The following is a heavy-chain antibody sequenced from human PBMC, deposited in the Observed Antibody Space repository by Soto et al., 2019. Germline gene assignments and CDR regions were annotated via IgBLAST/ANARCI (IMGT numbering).Heavy chain of an antibody. V-gene: IGHV1-3*01. Sequence: QVQLVQSGAEVKKPGASVKVSCKASGYTFTSYAMHWVRQAPGQRLEWMGWINAGNGNTKYSQKFQGRVTITRDTSASTAYMELSSLRSEDTAVYYCARGRLPFMGVLRSWFDPWGQGTLVTVSS. J-gene: IGHJ5*02. D-gene: IGHD2-15*01. CDR1: GYTFTSYA. CDR2: INAGNGNT. CDR3: ARGRLPFMGVLRSWFDP.